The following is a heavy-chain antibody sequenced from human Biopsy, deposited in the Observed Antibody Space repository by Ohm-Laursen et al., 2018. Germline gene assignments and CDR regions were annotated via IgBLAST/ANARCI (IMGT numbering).Heavy chain of an antibody. V-gene: IGHV4-59*11. CDR1: GGSFTGHY. CDR3: ARGSNEYGGLYFPH. CDR2: ISHTGYT. J-gene: IGHJ1*01. Sequence: SETLSLTCTVSGGSFTGHYWTWIRQPPGQGLVWIGHISHTGYTSYKSSLKSRVTISLDISRKHFSLRLTSLAAADTSVYYCARGSNEYGGLYFPHWGQGTLVTVSS. D-gene: IGHD4-23*01.